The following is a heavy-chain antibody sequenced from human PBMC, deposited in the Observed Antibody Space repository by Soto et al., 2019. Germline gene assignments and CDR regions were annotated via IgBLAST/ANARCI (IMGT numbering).Heavy chain of an antibody. CDR1: GFTVSSNY. V-gene: IGHV3-66*01. CDR2: IYSGGST. D-gene: IGHD1-26*01. Sequence: GGSLRLSCAASGFTVSSNYMSWVRQAPGKGLEWVSVIYSGGSTYYADSVKGRFTISRDNSKNTLYLQMNSLRAEDTAVYYCAVSEGVGATWGYYYYGMDVWGQGTTVTVSS. J-gene: IGHJ6*02. CDR3: AVSEGVGATWGYYYYGMDV.